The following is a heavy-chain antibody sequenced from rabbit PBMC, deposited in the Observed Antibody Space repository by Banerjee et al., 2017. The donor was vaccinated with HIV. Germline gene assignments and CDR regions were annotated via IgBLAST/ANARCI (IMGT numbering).Heavy chain of an antibody. D-gene: IGHD6-1*01. V-gene: IGHV1S45*01. CDR1: GFSFSSSYW. CDR3: ARDMRATNSGANGAYDL. CDR2: IYAGSGST. Sequence: QEQLVESGGGLVQPEGSLTLTCTASGFSFSSSYWIYWVRQAPGKGLEWIACIYAGSGSTYYASWAKGRFTISKTSSTTVTLQMTSLTAADTATYFCARDMRATNSGANGAYDLWGPGTLVTVS. J-gene: IGHJ4*01.